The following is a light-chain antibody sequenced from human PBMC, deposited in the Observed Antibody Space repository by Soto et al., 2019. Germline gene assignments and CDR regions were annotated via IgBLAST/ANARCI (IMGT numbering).Light chain of an antibody. CDR2: DVS. J-gene: IGLJ2*01. Sequence: QSALTQPASVTGSPGQSITISCTGTSSDVGGYNYVSWYQQHPGKAPKVMIYDVSNRPSGVSNRFSGSKSGNTASLTISGLQAEAEADYYCSSYTSTSTLNVVFGGGTKLTVL. V-gene: IGLV2-14*01. CDR1: SSDVGGYNY. CDR3: SSYTSTSTLNVV.